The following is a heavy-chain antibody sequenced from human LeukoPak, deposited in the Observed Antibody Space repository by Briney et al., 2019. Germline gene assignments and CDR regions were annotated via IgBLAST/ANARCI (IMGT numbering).Heavy chain of an antibody. D-gene: IGHD6-13*01. V-gene: IGHV4-4*07. Sequence: SETLSLTCTVSGGSISSYYWSWIRQPAGKGLEWIGRIYTSGSTNYNPSLKSRVTMSVDTSKNQFSLKLSSVTAADTAVYYCARDDQLRSSSWRSTDWGQGTLVTVSS. CDR2: IYTSGST. J-gene: IGHJ4*02. CDR1: GGSISSYY. CDR3: ARDDQLRSSSWRSTD.